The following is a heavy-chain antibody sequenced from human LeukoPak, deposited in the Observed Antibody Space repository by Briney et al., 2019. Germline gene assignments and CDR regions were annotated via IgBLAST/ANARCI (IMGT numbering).Heavy chain of an antibody. CDR1: GFTFSSYA. V-gene: IGHV3-23*01. CDR2: ISGSGSNT. CDR3: AKVPYSSGWHGGWNFAY. D-gene: IGHD6-19*01. J-gene: IGHJ4*02. Sequence: QPGGSLRLSCAASGFTFSSYAMTWVRQAPGKGLEWVSSISGSGSNTYYPDSVKGRFTISRDYSKNTLFLQMNSLRAEDTAVYYCAKVPYSSGWHGGWNFAYWGQGNLVTVSS.